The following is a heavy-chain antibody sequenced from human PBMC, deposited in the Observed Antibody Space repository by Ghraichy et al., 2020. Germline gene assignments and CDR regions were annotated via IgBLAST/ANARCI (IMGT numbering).Heavy chain of an antibody. Sequence: RGSLRLSCAASGFIFNKYWMSWVRQAPGKGLEWVASIKEDGSEKNYVDSVKGLFTISRDNAKNSVYLQMNSLRAEDTAVYYCARGGYFRFDYWGQGTQATVSS. D-gene: IGHD6-13*01. CDR1: GFIFNKYW. J-gene: IGHJ4*02. CDR2: IKEDGSEK. V-gene: IGHV3-7*01. CDR3: ARGGYFRFDY.